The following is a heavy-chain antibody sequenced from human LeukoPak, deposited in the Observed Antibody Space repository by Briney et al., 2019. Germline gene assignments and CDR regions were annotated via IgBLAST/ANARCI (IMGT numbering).Heavy chain of an antibody. J-gene: IGHJ4*02. V-gene: IGHV5-51*01. CDR1: GSTFTSYW. CDR2: IYPGDSDT. CDR3: ARAGYNYGSFDY. Sequence: GESLKISCQGSGSTFTSYWIGWVRQLPGKGLEWMGIIYPGDSDTRYSPSFQGQVTISADKSISTAYLQWSSLKASDTAMYYCARAGYNYGSFDYWGQGTLVTVSS. D-gene: IGHD5-18*01.